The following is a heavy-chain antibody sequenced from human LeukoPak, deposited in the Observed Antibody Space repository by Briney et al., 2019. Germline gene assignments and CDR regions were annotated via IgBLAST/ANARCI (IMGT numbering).Heavy chain of an antibody. J-gene: IGHJ6*02. CDR2: LNWNSGTR. CDR1: GFTFDEYA. D-gene: IGHD2-2*01. CDR3: VKGSRQIYNYYAMDV. V-gene: IGHV3-9*01. Sequence: GRSLRLSCAASGFTFDEYAMHWLRRAPGKGLEWVAGLNWNSGTRGYADSVEGRFTISRDNAKNSLYLQMNSLRAEDTALYYCVKGSRQIYNYYAMDVWGQGTTVIVSS.